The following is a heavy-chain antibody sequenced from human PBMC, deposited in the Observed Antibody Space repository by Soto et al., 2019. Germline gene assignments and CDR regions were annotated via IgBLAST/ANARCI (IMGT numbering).Heavy chain of an antibody. CDR2: INHSGST. D-gene: IGHD2-8*01. CDR1: GGSFSGYY. J-gene: IGHJ6*02. Sequence: SETLSLTCAVYGGSFSGYYWSWIRQPPGKGLEWIGEINHSGSTNYTPSLKSRVTISVDTSKNQFSLKLSSVTAADAAVYYCASLPCTTGVCYYYYGMDVWGQGTTVTVSS. V-gene: IGHV4-34*01. CDR3: ASLPCTTGVCYYYYGMDV.